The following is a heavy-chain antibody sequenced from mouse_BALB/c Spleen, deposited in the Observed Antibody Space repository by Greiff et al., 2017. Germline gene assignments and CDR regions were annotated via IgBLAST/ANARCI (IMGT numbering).Heavy chain of an antibody. CDR2: ISSGGST. D-gene: IGHD1-2*01. CDR1: GFTFSSYA. V-gene: IGHV5-6-5*01. CDR3: ARAGTTATWSY. J-gene: IGHJ2*01. Sequence: EVQLVESGGGLVKPGGSLKLSCAASGFTFSSYAMSWVRQTPEKRLEWVASISSGGSTYYPDSVKGRFTISRDNARNILYLQMSSLRSEDTAMYYCARAGTTATWSYWGQGTTLTVSS.